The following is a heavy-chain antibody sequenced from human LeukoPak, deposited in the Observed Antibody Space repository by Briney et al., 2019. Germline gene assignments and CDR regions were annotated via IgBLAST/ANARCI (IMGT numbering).Heavy chain of an antibody. Sequence: GESLTLSCAASGFTFSSYWMTWVRPPPGKGLEWVANIKQDGSERNYVDSVKGRFTISRDNAKNSLYLQMNALREEDTAVYYCATGAGCGYWGQGTLVTVSS. J-gene: IGHJ4*02. CDR1: GFTFSSYW. D-gene: IGHD6-19*01. CDR2: IKQDGSER. V-gene: IGHV3-7*03. CDR3: ATGAGCGY.